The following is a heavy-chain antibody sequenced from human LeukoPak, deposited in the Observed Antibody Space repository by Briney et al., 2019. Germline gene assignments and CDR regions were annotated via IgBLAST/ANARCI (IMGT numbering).Heavy chain of an antibody. J-gene: IGHJ6*02. CDR3: ARGPVTPPSGYYYGMDV. CDR2: INHSGST. V-gene: IGHV4-34*01. Sequence: SETLSLSCAVYGGSFSDYYWSCIRQPPGKGLEWIGEINHSGSTNYNPSLKSRVTISIDTSKNQFSPKLSSVTAADTAVYYCARGPVTPPSGYYYGMDVWGQGTTVTVSS. D-gene: IGHD3-10*01. CDR1: GGSFSDYY.